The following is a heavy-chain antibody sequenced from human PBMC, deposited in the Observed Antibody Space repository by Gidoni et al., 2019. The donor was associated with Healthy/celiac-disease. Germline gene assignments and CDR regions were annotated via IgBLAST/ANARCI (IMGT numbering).Heavy chain of an antibody. D-gene: IGHD3-22*01. CDR2: ISYDGSNK. CDR1: GFTFRSYA. V-gene: IGHV3-30*04. CDR3: ARDNDSSGYYLRWGNGMDV. J-gene: IGHJ6*02. Sequence: QVQLVESGGGVVQPGRSLRLSCAASGFTFRSYAMHWVRQAPGKGLEWVAVISYDGSNKYYADSVKGRFTISRDNSKNTLYLQMNSLRAEDTAVYYCARDNDSSGYYLRWGNGMDVWGQGTTVTVSS.